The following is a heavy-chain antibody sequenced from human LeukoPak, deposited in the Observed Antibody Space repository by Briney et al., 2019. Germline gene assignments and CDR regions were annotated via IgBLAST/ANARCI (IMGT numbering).Heavy chain of an antibody. CDR2: ICSGGST. CDR3: ARDGAYYYDSSGQKPFDY. CDR1: GFTVSSNY. Sequence: GGSLRLSCEASGFTVSSNYMSWVRQAPGKGLEWVSVICSGGSTYYADSVKGRFTISRDNSKNTLYPRMNSLRAEDTAVYYCARDGAYYYDSSGQKPFDYWGQGTLVTVSS. D-gene: IGHD3-22*01. J-gene: IGHJ4*02. V-gene: IGHV3-53*01.